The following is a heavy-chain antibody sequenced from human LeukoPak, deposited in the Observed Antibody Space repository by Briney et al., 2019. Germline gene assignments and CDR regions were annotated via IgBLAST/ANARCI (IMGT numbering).Heavy chain of an antibody. CDR2: IYSGGST. D-gene: IGHD3-10*01. V-gene: IGHV3-53*01. J-gene: IGHJ4*02. Sequence: GGSLRLSCAASVFTVSSNYMSWVRQAPGKGLEWVSVIYSGGSTYYADSVKGRFTISRDNSKNTLYLQMNSLRAEDTAVYYCARAADGSGIYFDYWGQGTLVTVSS. CDR3: ARAADGSGIYFDY. CDR1: VFTVSSNY.